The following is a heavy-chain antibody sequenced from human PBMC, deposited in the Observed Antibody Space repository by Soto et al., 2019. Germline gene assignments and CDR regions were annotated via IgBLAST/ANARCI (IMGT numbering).Heavy chain of an antibody. V-gene: IGHV1-18*04. Sequence: QVHLVQSETEVKEPGASVKVSCKTSASTFTGYTINWVRQAPGQGLEWMGWISSLNGKADYAQKFQGRVTMNTATSTSTAFLELRSLRSDDTAVYYCARDQRYYGSGSYYSDSWGQGTLVTVSS. D-gene: IGHD3-10*01. J-gene: IGHJ4*02. CDR2: ISSLNGKA. CDR1: ASTFTGYT. CDR3: ARDQRYYGSGSYYSDS.